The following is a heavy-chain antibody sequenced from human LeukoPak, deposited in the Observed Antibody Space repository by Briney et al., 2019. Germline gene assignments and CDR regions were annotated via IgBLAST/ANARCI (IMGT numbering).Heavy chain of an antibody. Sequence: SATLSLNCTFSGGVISRGGYFRRWIRPPPAPSLAWIGYIYYSGSTYYNPSLKSRVTISVDTSKNQFSLKLNSVTAADAAVYYCARDEDGYNRFDSWGQGTLVTVSS. J-gene: IGHJ4*02. D-gene: IGHD5-24*01. CDR2: IYYSGST. CDR3: ARDEDGYNRFDS. CDR1: GGVISRGGYF. V-gene: IGHV4-31*03.